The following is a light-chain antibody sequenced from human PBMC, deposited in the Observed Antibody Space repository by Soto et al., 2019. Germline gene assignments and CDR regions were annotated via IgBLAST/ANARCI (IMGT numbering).Light chain of an antibody. CDR3: QHYNSYSEA. CDR2: KAS. V-gene: IGKV1-5*03. CDR1: QSISIW. J-gene: IGKJ5*01. Sequence: IHMSHSPSTLSASVIYRVSITFLASQSISIWLAWYQQKPGKAPKLLIYKASSLESGVPSRFSGSGSGTEFTLTISSLQPDDFATYYCQHYNSYSEAFGQGTRLEIK.